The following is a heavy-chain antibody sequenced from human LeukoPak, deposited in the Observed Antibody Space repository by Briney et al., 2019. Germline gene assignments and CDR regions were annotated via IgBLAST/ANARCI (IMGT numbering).Heavy chain of an antibody. CDR1: GYTFTSYD. J-gene: IGHJ4*02. V-gene: IGHV1-8*01. CDR3: ARSTAGYFDY. D-gene: IGHD6-19*01. CDR2: MNPNSGNT. Sequence: ASVTVSRKASGYTFTSYDINWVRQAPGQGLEWMGWMNPNSGNTGYAQKFQGRVTMTRNTSISTAYMELSSLRSEDTAVYYCARSTAGYFDYWGQGTLVTVSS.